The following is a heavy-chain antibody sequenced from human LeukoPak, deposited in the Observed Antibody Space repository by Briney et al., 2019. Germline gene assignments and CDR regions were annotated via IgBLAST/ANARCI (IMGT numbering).Heavy chain of an antibody. Sequence: GGSLRLSCAASGFTFSSYWMHWVRQAPGKGLVWVSRINSDGSSTSYADSVKGRFTISRDNAKNTLYLQMNSLRAEDTAVYYCARVAAAELYAFDIWGQGTMVTVSS. V-gene: IGHV3-74*01. J-gene: IGHJ3*02. D-gene: IGHD6-13*01. CDR1: GFTFSSYW. CDR2: INSDGSST. CDR3: ARVAAAELYAFDI.